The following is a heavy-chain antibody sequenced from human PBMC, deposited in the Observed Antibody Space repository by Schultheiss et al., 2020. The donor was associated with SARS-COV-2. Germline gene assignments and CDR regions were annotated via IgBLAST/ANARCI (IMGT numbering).Heavy chain of an antibody. D-gene: IGHD4-17*01. Sequence: GGSLRLSCAASGFTFSDYYMSWIRQAPGKGLEWVSSISSSSSYIYYADSVKGRFTISRDNAKNSLYLQMNSLRAEDTAVYYCARDSTTDDDAFDIWGQGTMVTVSS. CDR2: ISSSSSYI. CDR3: ARDSTTDDDAFDI. J-gene: IGHJ3*02. V-gene: IGHV3-11*06. CDR1: GFTFSDYY.